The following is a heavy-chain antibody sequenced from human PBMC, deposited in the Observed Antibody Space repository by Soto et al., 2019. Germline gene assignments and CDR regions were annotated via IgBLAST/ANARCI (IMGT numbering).Heavy chain of an antibody. CDR2: INTNTGNP. D-gene: IGHD6-13*01. J-gene: IGHJ6*04. CDR3: ARDLWYGLNDYYCSVMDV. V-gene: IGHV7-4-1*01. CDR1: RHTFTSYA. Sequence: SVKVSCEASRHTFTSYAMNWGRQAPGQGLEWMGWINTNTGNPTYAQGFTGRFVFSLDTSVSTAYLQICSLKAEDTAVYYCARDLWYGLNDYYCSVMDVWGEGTTVTVSS.